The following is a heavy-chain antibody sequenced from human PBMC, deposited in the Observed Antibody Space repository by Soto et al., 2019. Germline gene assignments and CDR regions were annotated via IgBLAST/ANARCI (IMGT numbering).Heavy chain of an antibody. CDR2: IYSGGNP. V-gene: IGHV3-53*01. J-gene: IGHJ4*02. CDR1: GFSVGGNY. Sequence: EERLVQSGGGLVQPGGSLRLSCAASGFSVGGNYMSWVRQAPGKGLELVSLIYSGGNPFYADSMKGRFTLSRDNSNNMLYLQMDSLRAEDTAVSYCAIGPNSDCWGQGTLVSVSS. CDR3: AIGPNSDC. D-gene: IGHD2-21*01.